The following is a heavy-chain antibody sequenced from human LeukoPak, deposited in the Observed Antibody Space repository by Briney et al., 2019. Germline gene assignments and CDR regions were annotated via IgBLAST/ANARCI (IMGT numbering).Heavy chain of an antibody. J-gene: IGHJ5*01. V-gene: IGHV5-51*01. CDR2: IYPGDSNT. Sequence: GESLKISCKGSGYSFTSYWIGWVRQLPGKGLEWMGIIYPGDSNTRYSPSFQGQVTISADKSISTAYLQWSGLKASDTAIYYCARHTYTSSSSWFDYWGQGTLVTVSS. CDR1: GYSFTSYW. CDR3: ARHTYTSSSSWFDY. D-gene: IGHD6-6*01.